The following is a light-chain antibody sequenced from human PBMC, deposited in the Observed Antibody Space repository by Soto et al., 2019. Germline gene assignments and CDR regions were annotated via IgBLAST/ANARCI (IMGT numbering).Light chain of an antibody. CDR1: SSDVGSYNS. CDR3: SSYTTSATLV. Sequence: QSALTQPASVSGSPGQSIAISCTGTSSDVGSYNSVSWYRQFPGKAPKLILYAVTNRPSGVSNRFSGSKSGNTASLTISGLQAEDEADYFCSSYTTSATLVFGVGTKLTV. J-gene: IGLJ2*01. V-gene: IGLV2-14*01. CDR2: AVT.